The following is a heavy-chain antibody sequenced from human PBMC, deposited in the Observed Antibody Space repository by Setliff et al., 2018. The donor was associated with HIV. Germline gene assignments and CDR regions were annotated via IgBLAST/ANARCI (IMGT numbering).Heavy chain of an antibody. CDR1: GGSISGYY. CDR2: IHYSGRT. CDR3: VRGLMSYNFWGGRNDYHYMDV. Sequence: LSLTCSVSGGSISGYYWNWIRQPPGKGLEWIGCIHYSGRTTYNSSLKSRVTISLDTSKKQFSLKLNSVTAADTAVYYCVRGLMSYNFWGGRNDYHYMDVWGKGTTVTVSS. D-gene: IGHD3-3*01. V-gene: IGHV4-59*01. J-gene: IGHJ6*03.